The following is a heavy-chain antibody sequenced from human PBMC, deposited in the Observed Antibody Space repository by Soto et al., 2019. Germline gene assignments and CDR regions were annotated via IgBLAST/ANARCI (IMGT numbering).Heavy chain of an antibody. CDR2: ISWNSGSI. V-gene: IGHV3-9*01. Sequence: LRLSCAASGFTFDDYAMHWVRQAPGKGLEWVSGISWNSGSIGYADSVKGRFTISRDNAKNSLYLQMNSLRAEDTALYYCAKDYLKAAENYYFDYWGQGTLVTVSS. D-gene: IGHD2-15*01. J-gene: IGHJ4*02. CDR1: GFTFDDYA. CDR3: AKDYLKAAENYYFDY.